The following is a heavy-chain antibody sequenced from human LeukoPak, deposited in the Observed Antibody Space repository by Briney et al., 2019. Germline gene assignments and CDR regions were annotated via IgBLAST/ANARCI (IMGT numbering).Heavy chain of an antibody. CDR1: GYTLTSYY. CDR2: INPSGGST. J-gene: IGHJ4*02. D-gene: IGHD6-19*01. Sequence: ASVTVSCNASGYTLTSYYLHWVRQPPGQGLEWMGLINPSGGSTSYAQKFQVRVTITSATSKSTVYMELNSLRSEDTAVYYCARGPPRGVAVGSRFDYWGQGTLVTVSS. CDR3: ARGPPRGVAVGSRFDY. V-gene: IGHV1-46*01.